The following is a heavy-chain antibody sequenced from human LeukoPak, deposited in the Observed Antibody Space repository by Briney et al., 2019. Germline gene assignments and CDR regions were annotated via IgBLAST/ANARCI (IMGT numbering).Heavy chain of an antibody. CDR2: INGDGSTT. CDR3: ATGNYYDSRGYYTFGH. V-gene: IGHV3-74*01. J-gene: IGHJ1*01. Sequence: GGSLRLSCAASGFTFSRYWMHWVRQAPGKGLVFVSRINGDGSTTSYADSVKGAFTISRDNAKNTLYLQMNSLRAEDTAVYYCATGNYYDSRGYYTFGHWGQGTLVTVSS. D-gene: IGHD3-22*01. CDR1: GFTFSRYW.